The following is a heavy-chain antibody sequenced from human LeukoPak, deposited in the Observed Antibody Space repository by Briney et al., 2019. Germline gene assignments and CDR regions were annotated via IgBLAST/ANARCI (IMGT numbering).Heavy chain of an antibody. D-gene: IGHD2-2*01. CDR1: GYSISSGYY. J-gene: IGHJ3*02. CDR2: IYHSGST. Sequence: SETLSLTCTVSGYSISSGYYWGWIRQSRGKGLEWIGSIYHSGSTYYNPSLKSPVTISVDTSKNQFSLKLSSVTAADTAVYYCASSTYQLPHPDAFDIWGQGTMVTVSS. CDR3: ASSTYQLPHPDAFDI. V-gene: IGHV4-38-2*02.